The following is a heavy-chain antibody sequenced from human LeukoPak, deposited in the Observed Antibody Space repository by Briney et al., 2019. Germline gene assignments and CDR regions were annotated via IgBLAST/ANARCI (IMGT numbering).Heavy chain of an antibody. Sequence: GGSLRLSCTASGFAFSSYAMSWVRQAPGVGLEWVSAIDGGGGRTWHADSVRGRFTISRDNAKNSTFLQMNSLRAEDTAVYYCVRDHRRHFDWLSYFQHWGQGTLVAVSA. CDR3: VRDHRRHFDWLSYFQH. V-gene: IGHV3-23*01. CDR2: IDGGGGRT. J-gene: IGHJ1*01. CDR1: GFAFSSYA. D-gene: IGHD3-9*01.